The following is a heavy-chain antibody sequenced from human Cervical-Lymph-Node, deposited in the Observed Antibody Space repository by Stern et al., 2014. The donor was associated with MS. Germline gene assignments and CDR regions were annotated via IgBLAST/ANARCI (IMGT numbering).Heavy chain of an antibody. CDR3: ARDTSSPERSDW. CDR1: GFTVSRAS. D-gene: IGHD1-1*01. CDR2: ITNVGST. J-gene: IGHJ4*02. Sequence: VQLVESGGGVIQPGGSLRLSCTASGFTVSRASMTWVRQAPGKGLEWVSRITNVGSTFCADSVKGRFTIARDDSKNTVYLHMTSLRAEDTAMYYCARDTSSPERSDWWGQGTLVTVSS. V-gene: IGHV3-53*01.